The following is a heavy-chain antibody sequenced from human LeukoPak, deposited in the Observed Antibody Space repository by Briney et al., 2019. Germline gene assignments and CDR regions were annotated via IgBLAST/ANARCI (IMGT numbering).Heavy chain of an antibody. D-gene: IGHD6-19*01. CDR1: GYTFTTYD. CDR3: ARGRGSGHTENWFDP. CDR2: MNPNSGDT. V-gene: IGHV1-8*01. J-gene: IGHJ5*02. Sequence: ASVKVSCKASGYTFTTYDINWVRQATGQGLEWMGWMNPNSGDTGYAQKFQGRVAMTRNTSISTAYMELSSLRSEDTAVYYCARGRGSGHTENWFDPWGQGTLVTVSS.